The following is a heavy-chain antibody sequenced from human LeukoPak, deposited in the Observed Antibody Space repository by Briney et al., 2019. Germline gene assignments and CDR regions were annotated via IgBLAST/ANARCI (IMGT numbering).Heavy chain of an antibody. J-gene: IGHJ5*02. V-gene: IGHV3-7*01. CDR3: AQECVDSSGYYYVPNWLDP. CDR1: GFTFSSYW. CDR2: IKQDGSAK. D-gene: IGHD3-22*01. Sequence: GGSLRLSCTASGFTFSSYWMSWVRQAPGKGLEWVANIKQDGSAKYYVDSVKDRFTISRDNAKNSLYLQMNSLRAEDTAVYYCAQECVDSSGYYYVPNWLDPWGQGTLVTVSS.